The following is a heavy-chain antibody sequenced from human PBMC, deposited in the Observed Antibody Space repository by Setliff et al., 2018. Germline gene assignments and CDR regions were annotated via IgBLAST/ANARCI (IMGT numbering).Heavy chain of an antibody. J-gene: IGHJ5*02. V-gene: IGHV1-18*01. D-gene: IGHD3-22*01. CDR1: GYTFTNYG. Sequence: ASVKVSCKTSGYTFTNYGITWVRQAPGQGLEWMGWINNYSFKTNYPQKFLGRVTVTTDTPTGTAYMELGSLTSDDTAIYYCARINFYVSSGYYYAPDYWGIRGYNWLDPWGQGTLVTVSS. CDR3: ARINFYVSSGYYYAPDYWGIRGYNWLDP. CDR2: INNYSFKT.